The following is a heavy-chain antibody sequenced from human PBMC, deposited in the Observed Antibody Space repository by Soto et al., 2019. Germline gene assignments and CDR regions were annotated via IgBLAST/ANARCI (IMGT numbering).Heavy chain of an antibody. CDR2: IYYSGST. V-gene: IGHV4-30-4*02. J-gene: IGHJ3*02. Sequence: SETLSLTCTVSGGSISSGDYYWSWIRQPPGKGKEWIGYIYYSGSTYYNQSLKNRVTISLDTSKNQFYMKLSSVKGRFTISRDNAKNSLYLQMNSLRAEDTAVYYCARGNAFRGVWHDAFDIWGQGTMVTVSS. CDR3: AKNSLYLQMNSLRAEDTAVYYCARGNAFRGVWHDAFDI. CDR1: GGSISSGDYY. D-gene: IGHD3-10*01.